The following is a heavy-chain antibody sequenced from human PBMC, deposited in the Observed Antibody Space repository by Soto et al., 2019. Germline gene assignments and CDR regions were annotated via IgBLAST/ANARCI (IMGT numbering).Heavy chain of an antibody. CDR3: AKVRRSFKPYDAFDI. CDR1: GFSFSTYA. CDR2: IWYDGSNK. J-gene: IGHJ3*02. Sequence: GGSLRLSCAASGFSFSTYAMSWVRQAPGKGLEWVAVIWYDGSNKYYADSVKGRFTISRDNSKNTLYLQMSSLRAEDTAVYYCAKVRRSFKPYDAFDIWGQGTMVTVSS. V-gene: IGHV3-30*02.